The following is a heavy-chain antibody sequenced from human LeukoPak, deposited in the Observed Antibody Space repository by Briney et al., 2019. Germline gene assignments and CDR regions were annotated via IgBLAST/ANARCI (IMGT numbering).Heavy chain of an antibody. D-gene: IGHD6-13*01. Sequence: GGSLKSSFKGAGGRFTSYWIGWGRRMAGKGGEGGGIMYPGNSDTRYSPSFQGQVTISADKSITTAYLQWSSLKASDTAMYYCARQGISPGSWYYSDYWGQGTLVTVSS. V-gene: IGHV5-51*01. CDR2: MYPGNSDT. CDR1: GGRFTSYW. CDR3: ARQGISPGSWYYSDY. J-gene: IGHJ4*02.